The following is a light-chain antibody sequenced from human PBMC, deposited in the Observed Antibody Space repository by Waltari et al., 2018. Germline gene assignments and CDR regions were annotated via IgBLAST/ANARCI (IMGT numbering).Light chain of an antibody. J-gene: IGKJ1*01. CDR3: QQSYSTPRT. CDR1: QSISSY. Sequence: DIQMTQSPSSLSASVGDSVTITCRSSQSISSYLNWYQQKPGKAPKLLIYAASSLQSGVPSSFSGSGSGTDFTLTISSLQPEDFATYDCQQSYSTPRTFGQGTKVEIK. V-gene: IGKV1-39*01. CDR2: AAS.